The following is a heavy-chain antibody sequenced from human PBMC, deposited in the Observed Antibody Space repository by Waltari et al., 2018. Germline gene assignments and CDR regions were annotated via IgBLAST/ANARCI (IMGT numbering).Heavy chain of an antibody. D-gene: IGHD1-1*01. J-gene: IGHJ5*01. CDR1: GDTFGRFA. Sequence: QVHLVQSGAEVKKPGSSVKVSCKASGDTFGRFAIAWVRQAPGQGLEWMGGLIPSFGKPNYEQEFQGRLTITADESANTVYMELGSLRPDDTAVYFCSRRQIGGPLDPWGQGTLVTVSS. V-gene: IGHV1-69*12. CDR3: SRRQIGGPLDP. CDR2: LIPSFGKP.